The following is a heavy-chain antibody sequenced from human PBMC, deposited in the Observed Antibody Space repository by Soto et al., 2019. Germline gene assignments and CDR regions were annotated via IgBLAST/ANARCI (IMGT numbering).Heavy chain of an antibody. CDR1: RYTFTDYY. CDR2: INPNSGNT. V-gene: IGHV1-8*02. D-gene: IGHD5-18*01. J-gene: IGHJ4*02. Sequence: QVQLVQSGAEVKKPGASVKVSCKASRYTFTDYYMHWVRQSPGQGLEWMGWINPNSGNTGYAQKFQGRVTMTRNTSISTAYMELSSLRSEDTAVYYCARGDSPGGYWGQGTLVTVSS. CDR3: ARGDSPGGY.